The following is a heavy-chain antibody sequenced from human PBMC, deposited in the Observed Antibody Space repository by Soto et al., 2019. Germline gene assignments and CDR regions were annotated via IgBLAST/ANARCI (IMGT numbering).Heavy chain of an antibody. V-gene: IGHV3-30-3*01. CDR3: ARGYDFWSGYPFYFDY. CDR1: GFTFSSYA. Sequence: PGGSLRLSCAASGFTFSSYAMHWVRQAPGKGLEWVAVISYDGSNKYYADSVKGRFTISRDNSKNTLYLQMNSLRAEDTAVYYCARGYDFWSGYPFYFDYWGQGTLVTVSS. CDR2: ISYDGSNK. D-gene: IGHD3-3*01. J-gene: IGHJ4*02.